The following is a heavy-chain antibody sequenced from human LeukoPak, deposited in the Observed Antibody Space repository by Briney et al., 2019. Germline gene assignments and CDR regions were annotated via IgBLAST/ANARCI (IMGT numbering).Heavy chain of an antibody. V-gene: IGHV1-2*02. CDR1: GYTFTGYY. Sequence: GASVKVSCKASGYTFTGYYVHWVRQAPGQGLEWMGWIDPNSGGTNYAQKFQGRVTMTRDTSISTAYMELSRLRSDDTAVYYCARDQLVLWFGEHAFDIWGQGTMVTVSS. J-gene: IGHJ3*02. D-gene: IGHD3-10*01. CDR3: ARDQLVLWFGEHAFDI. CDR2: IDPNSGGT.